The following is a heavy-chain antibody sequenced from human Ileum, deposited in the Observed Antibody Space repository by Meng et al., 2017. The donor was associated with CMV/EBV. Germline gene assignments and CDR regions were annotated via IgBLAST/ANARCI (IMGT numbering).Heavy chain of an antibody. J-gene: IGHJ4*02. CDR3: ARGLASGWPDY. CDR2: ITYSGRN. D-gene: IGHD3-10*01. CDR1: GGSFTGYY. Sequence: QVQRQQWGGGLLKPSETLSLTCAVFGGSFTGYYWSWFRQSPGKGLEWIGEITYSGRNRYNLSLKSRVTISVDMSKYQFYLKLTSVTAADTAIYYCARGLASGWPDYWGQGTLVTVSS. V-gene: IGHV4-34*01.